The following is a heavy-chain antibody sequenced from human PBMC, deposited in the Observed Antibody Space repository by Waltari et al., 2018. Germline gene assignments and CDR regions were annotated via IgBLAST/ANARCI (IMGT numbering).Heavy chain of an antibody. CDR2: ISSSSSTI. J-gene: IGHJ4*02. V-gene: IGHV3-48*01. CDR1: GFTFSSYS. CDR3: ARELRPPC. Sequence: EVQLVESGGGLVQPGGYLRLSCAASGFTFSSYSLNWVRQAPGKGLECVSYISSSSSTIYYADSVKGRFTISRDNAKNSLYLQMNSLRAEDTAVYYCARELRPPCWGQGTLVTVSS.